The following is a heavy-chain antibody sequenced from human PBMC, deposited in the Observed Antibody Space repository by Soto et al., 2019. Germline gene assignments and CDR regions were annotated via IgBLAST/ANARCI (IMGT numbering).Heavy chain of an antibody. D-gene: IGHD2-21*01. CDR2: IKEDGSQK. Sequence: EVQLVESGGGLVQPGGSLRLSCAASGFSFSSHWMTWVRQTPGKGLEWVANIKEDGSQKDYVDSVKGRFTILRDNANNSMSLQMNSLRVEDSAVYYCARDGSYCTWSDCRGDAFDVWGQGTVVTVSS. J-gene: IGHJ3*01. CDR1: GFSFSSHW. V-gene: IGHV3-7*01. CDR3: ARDGSYCTWSDCRGDAFDV.